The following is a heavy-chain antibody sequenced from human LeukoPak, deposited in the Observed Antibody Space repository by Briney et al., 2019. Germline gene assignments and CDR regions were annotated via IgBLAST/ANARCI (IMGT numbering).Heavy chain of an antibody. CDR3: ARDRVGDYYGSGSPNWFDP. J-gene: IGHJ5*02. V-gene: IGHV3-21*01. CDR1: GLDFSYYN. D-gene: IGHD3-10*01. Sequence: GGSLRLSCAASGLDFSYYNMNWVRQAPGKGLEWVSSISSTGTYIYYTDSVKGRFTISRDNANNSLFLQMNSLRAEDTAVYYCARDRVGDYYGSGSPNWFDPWGQGTLVTVSS. CDR2: ISSTGTYI.